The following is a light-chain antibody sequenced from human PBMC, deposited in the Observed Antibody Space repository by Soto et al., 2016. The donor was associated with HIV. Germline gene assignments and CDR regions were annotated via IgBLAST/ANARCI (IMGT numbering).Light chain of an antibody. V-gene: IGLV3-21*03. Sequence: SYELTQPPSVSVAPGKTARIPCGGNNIGIKSVHWYQRKPGQAPVLVVYDDSDRPSGIPERFSGTNSANTATLTISRVEAGDEADYYRQVWDSSSDQVFGGGTKLTVL. CDR2: DDS. CDR1: NIGIKS. CDR3: QVWDSSSDQV. J-gene: IGLJ3*02.